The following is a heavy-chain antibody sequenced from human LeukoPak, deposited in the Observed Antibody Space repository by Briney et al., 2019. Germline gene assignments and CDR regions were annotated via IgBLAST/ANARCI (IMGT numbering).Heavy chain of an antibody. Sequence: PGGSLRLSCAASGFTFSSSAMSWVRQAPGKGLEWVSSISGSGSGGSTYYADSVKGRFTISRDNSKNTLYLQMNSLRAEDTAVYYCARAHNWKYGSFDFWGQGTLVTVSS. CDR2: ISGSGSGGST. J-gene: IGHJ4*02. V-gene: IGHV3-23*01. CDR3: ARAHNWKYGSFDF. D-gene: IGHD1-7*01. CDR1: GFTFSSSA.